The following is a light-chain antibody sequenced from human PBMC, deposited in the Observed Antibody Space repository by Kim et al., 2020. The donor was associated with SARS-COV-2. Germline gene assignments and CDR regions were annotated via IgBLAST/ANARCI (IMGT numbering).Light chain of an antibody. CDR1: RSLLQTNGRTY. CDR3: MQNIELPT. V-gene: IGKV2D-29*01. CDR2: EVS. Sequence: QPASSSCKSSRSLLQTNGRTYLFWYLQKSGQPLQLLIYEVSNRFAGVSDRFSGSGSGTDFTLKISRVEADDVGIYYCMQNIELPTFGQGTRLEIK. J-gene: IGKJ5*01.